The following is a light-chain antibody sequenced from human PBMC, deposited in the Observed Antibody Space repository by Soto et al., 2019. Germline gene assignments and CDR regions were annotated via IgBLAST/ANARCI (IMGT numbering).Light chain of an antibody. CDR1: QTISNG. Sequence: DIQITQSASDLSESVGDRVTISCRASQTISNGLAWYQQKPGKAPKLLIYAASSLQSGVPSRFSGSGSGTEFTLTISSLQPDDFATYYWQHYYSYPRTFGQGTKVDIK. CDR2: AAS. J-gene: IGKJ1*01. CDR3: QHYYSYPRT. V-gene: IGKV1-5*03.